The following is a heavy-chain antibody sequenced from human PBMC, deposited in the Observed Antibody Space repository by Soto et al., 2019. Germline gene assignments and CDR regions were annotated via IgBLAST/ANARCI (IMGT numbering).Heavy chain of an antibody. CDR1: GASVDSAGYF. CDR2: INYSGST. CDR3: ERGPGLSYTYGIDD. J-gene: IGHJ1*01. V-gene: IGHV4-31*03. Sequence: SETLSLTCTVSGASVDSAGYFWTWIRQRPGKGLEWIGHINYSGSTDHTPSLRSRLMVSIDTSKNQFSLKLNSVTAADTAIYYRERGPGLSYTYGIDDWGQGTLVTVSS. D-gene: IGHD5-18*01.